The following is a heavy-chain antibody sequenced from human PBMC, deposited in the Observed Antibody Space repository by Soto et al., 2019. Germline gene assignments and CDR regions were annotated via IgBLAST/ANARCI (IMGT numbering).Heavy chain of an antibody. Sequence: QVQLQESGPGLVKPSGTLSLTCAVSSGSISSSNWWSWVRQPPGKGLEWIGEIYHSGTNNYNPSRNSLSTTSVDKSKNQFSRKLSSVAAADTAVYYCARVLCTTGVCDFDYWGQGTLVTVSS. CDR1: SGSISSSNW. D-gene: IGHD2-8*01. CDR2: IYHSGTN. CDR3: ARVLCTTGVCDFDY. J-gene: IGHJ4*02. V-gene: IGHV4-4*02.